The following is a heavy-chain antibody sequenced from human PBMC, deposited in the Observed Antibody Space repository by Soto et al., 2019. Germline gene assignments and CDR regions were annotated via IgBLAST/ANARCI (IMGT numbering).Heavy chain of an antibody. D-gene: IGHD4-17*01. CDR1: SGSISYYY. CDR3: ARGNDYGDYYFDY. Sequence: SETLSLTCTVSSGSISYYYWSLIRQPPGKGLEWIGYIYYSGSTNYNPSLKSRVTISVDTSKNQFSLKLSSVTAADTAVYYCARGNDYGDYYFDYWGQGTLVTVSS. J-gene: IGHJ4*02. V-gene: IGHV4-59*01. CDR2: IYYSGST.